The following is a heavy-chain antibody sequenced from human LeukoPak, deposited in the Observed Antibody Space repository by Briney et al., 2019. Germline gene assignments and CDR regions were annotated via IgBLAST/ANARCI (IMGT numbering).Heavy chain of an antibody. Sequence: SETLSLTCAVYGGSFSGYYWSWIRQPPGKGLEWIGEINHSGSTNYNPSLKSRVTISVDTSKNQLSLKLSSVTAADTAVYYCARELGGAFDIWGQGTMVTVSS. CDR1: GGSFSGYY. D-gene: IGHD3-16*01. V-gene: IGHV4-34*01. J-gene: IGHJ3*02. CDR2: INHSGST. CDR3: ARELGGAFDI.